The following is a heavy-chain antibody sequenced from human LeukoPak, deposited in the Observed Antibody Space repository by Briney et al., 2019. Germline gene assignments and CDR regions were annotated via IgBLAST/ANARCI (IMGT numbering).Heavy chain of an antibody. D-gene: IGHD5-18*01. J-gene: IGHJ6*04. CDR3: ARLSGGYSLFNGLDV. CDR1: GGSISNYY. CDR2: TYYGGST. Sequence: SETLSLTCTVSGGSISNYYWSWIRQAPGKGLEWIGYTYYGGSTNYNPSLKSRVTISVDTSKNQFSLKLSSVTAADTAVFYCARLSGGYSLFNGLDVWGKGTTVTVSS. V-gene: IGHV4-59*01.